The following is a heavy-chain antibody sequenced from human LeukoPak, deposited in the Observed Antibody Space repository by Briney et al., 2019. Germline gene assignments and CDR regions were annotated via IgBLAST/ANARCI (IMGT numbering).Heavy chain of an antibody. D-gene: IGHD5-24*01. Sequence: SETLSLTCTVSGGSISSYYWSWLRQPPGKGLEWIGYIYYSGSTKYNPSLKSRVTISVDTSKNQFSLELSSVTAADTAVYYCARVVDHGYSDYWGPGTLVTVSS. CDR2: IYYSGST. J-gene: IGHJ4*02. V-gene: IGHV4-59*01. CDR1: GGSISSYY. CDR3: ARVVDHGYSDY.